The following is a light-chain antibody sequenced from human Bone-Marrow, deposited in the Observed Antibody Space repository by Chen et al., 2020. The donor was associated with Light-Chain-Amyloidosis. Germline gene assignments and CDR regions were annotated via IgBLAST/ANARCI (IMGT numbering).Light chain of an antibody. CDR2: DDS. V-gene: IGLV3-21*02. J-gene: IGLJ2*01. CDR1: NIGSTS. Sequence: SYVLTQPSSVSVAPGQTATIACGGNNIGSTSVHWYQQTPGQAPLLVVYDDSDRPSGIPERLSASNSGNTATLTIYRVDVGDEADYFCQVWDSGSDHVTFGGGTKLTVL. CDR3: QVWDSGSDHVT.